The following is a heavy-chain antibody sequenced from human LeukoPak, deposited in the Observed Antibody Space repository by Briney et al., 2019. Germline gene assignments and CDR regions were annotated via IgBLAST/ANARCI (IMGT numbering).Heavy chain of an antibody. CDR1: GFTFSSYW. CDR3: ARDHYYDSSGTNDY. Sequence: PGGSLRLSCAASGFTFSSYWMHWVRHTPGKGLVWVSRIKGDGSSTSYADSVKGRFTISRDNAKNSLYLQMNSLRAEDTAVYYCARDHYYDSSGTNDYWGQGTLVTVSS. D-gene: IGHD3-22*01. V-gene: IGHV3-74*01. J-gene: IGHJ4*02. CDR2: IKGDGSST.